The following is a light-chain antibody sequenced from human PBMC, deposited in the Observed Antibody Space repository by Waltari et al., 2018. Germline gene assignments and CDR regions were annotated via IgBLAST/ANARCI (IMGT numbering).Light chain of an antibody. CDR3: QQYNSYSRT. CDR2: KAS. CDR1: QSISSW. J-gene: IGKJ1*01. Sequence: DIQMTHSPSTLSASVGHKVPITCRASQSISSWLAWYQQKPGKAPKLLIYKASSLESGVPSRFSGSGSGTEFTLTISSLQPDDFATYYCQQYNSYSRTFGQGTKVEIK. V-gene: IGKV1-5*03.